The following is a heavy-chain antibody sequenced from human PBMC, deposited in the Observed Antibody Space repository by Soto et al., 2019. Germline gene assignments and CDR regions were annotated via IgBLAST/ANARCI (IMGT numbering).Heavy chain of an antibody. J-gene: IGHJ4*02. CDR2: VTASGRTT. CDR3: ANVPIWCSSTSCYTEGFDY. V-gene: IGHV3-23*01. Sequence: GGSLRLSCAGTGFTFITYAMNWVRQAPGKGLEWVSTVTASGRTTYYSDSVEGRFTISRDNSKNTVYLEMSSLRVNDTAVYYCANVPIWCSSTSCYTEGFDYWGQGTLVTVSS. D-gene: IGHD2-2*02. CDR1: GFTFITYA.